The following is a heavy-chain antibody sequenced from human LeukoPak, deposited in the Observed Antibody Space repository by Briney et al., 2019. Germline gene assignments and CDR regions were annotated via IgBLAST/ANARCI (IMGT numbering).Heavy chain of an antibody. D-gene: IGHD3-22*01. CDR1: GFTFSSYS. J-gene: IGHJ1*01. Sequence: GGSLRLSCAASGFTFSSYSMNWVRQAPGKGLEWVSSISSSSSYIYYADSVKGRFTISRDNAKNSLYLQMNCLRAEDTAVYYCARDRFSLYYYDSSGYYRGYFQHWGQGTLVTVSS. CDR2: ISSSSSYI. V-gene: IGHV3-21*01. CDR3: ARDRFSLYYYDSSGYYRGYFQH.